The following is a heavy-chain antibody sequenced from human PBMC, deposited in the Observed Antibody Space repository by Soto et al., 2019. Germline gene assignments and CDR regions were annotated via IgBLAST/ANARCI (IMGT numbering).Heavy chain of an antibody. CDR2: IYYSGST. J-gene: IGHJ5*02. D-gene: IGHD4-17*01. CDR1: GGSISSSSYY. V-gene: IGHV4-39*01. CDR3: ASTMTTVTTDWFDP. Sequence: SETLSLTCTVSGGSISSSSYYWGWIRQPPGKGLEWIGSIYYSGSTYYNPSLKSRVTISVDTSKNQFSLKLSSVTAADTAVYYCASTMTTVTTDWFDPWGQGTLVTVSS.